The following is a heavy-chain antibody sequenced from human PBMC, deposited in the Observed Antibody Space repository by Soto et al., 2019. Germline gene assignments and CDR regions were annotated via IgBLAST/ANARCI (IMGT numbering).Heavy chain of an antibody. V-gene: IGHV4-4*02. D-gene: IGHD3-22*01. Sequence: QVQLQESGPGLVKPSGTLSLTCAVSGGSISSSNWWSWVRQPPGKGLVWIGEIYHSGSTNYNQSLKSRVTISVDKCKSQFSLKLSSVTAADTAVYYCARETPITMIVVASGGMDVWGQGTTVTVSS. J-gene: IGHJ6*02. CDR1: GGSISSSNW. CDR3: ARETPITMIVVASGGMDV. CDR2: IYHSGST.